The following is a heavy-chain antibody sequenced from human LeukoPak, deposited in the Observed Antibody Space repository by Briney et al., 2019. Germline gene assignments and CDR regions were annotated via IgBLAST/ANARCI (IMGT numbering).Heavy chain of an antibody. V-gene: IGHV3-33*06. J-gene: IGHJ4*02. D-gene: IGHD2-2*02. Sequence: PGGSLRLSCAASGFTFSSYGMRWVRQAPGKGLEWVAVIWYDGSNKYYADSVKGRFTISRDNSKNTLYLQVNSLGADDTAVYYCAKGYCSSTSCYTPDRGIDYWGQGTLVTVSS. CDR3: AKGYCSSTSCYTPDRGIDY. CDR1: GFTFSSYG. CDR2: IWYDGSNK.